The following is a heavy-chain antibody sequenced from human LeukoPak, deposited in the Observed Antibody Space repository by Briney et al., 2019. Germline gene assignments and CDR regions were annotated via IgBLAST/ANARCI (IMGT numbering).Heavy chain of an antibody. CDR1: GFTFSSYG. J-gene: IGHJ6*02. Sequence: GGSLRLSCAASGFTFSSYGMHWVRQAPGKGLEWVAVISYDGSNKYYADSVKGRFTISRDNSKNTLYLQMNSLRAEDTAVYYCARETYPTPYGSGTYYYYGMDVWGQGTTVTVSS. CDR2: ISYDGSNK. D-gene: IGHD3-10*01. V-gene: IGHV3-30*03. CDR3: ARETYPTPYGSGTYYYYGMDV.